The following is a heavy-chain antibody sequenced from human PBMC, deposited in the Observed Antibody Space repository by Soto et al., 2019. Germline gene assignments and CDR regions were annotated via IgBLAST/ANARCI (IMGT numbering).Heavy chain of an antibody. D-gene: IGHD5-18*01. CDR1: GGSISSYY. V-gene: IGHV4-4*07. J-gene: IGHJ4*02. CDR2: IYTSGST. Sequence: SETLSLTCTVSGGSISSYYWSWIRQPAGKGLEWIGRIYTSGSTNYNPSLKSRVTMSVDTSKNQFSLKLSSVTAADTAVYYCARASFRATAMVMDYWGQGTLVTVSS. CDR3: ARASFRATAMVMDY.